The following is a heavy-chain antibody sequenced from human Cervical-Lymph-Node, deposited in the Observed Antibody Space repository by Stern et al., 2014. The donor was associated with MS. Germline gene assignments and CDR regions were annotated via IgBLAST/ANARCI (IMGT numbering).Heavy chain of an antibody. D-gene: IGHD1-26*01. CDR1: GYTFTSYD. CDR3: ARGRGSASPYNWFDP. V-gene: IGHV1-8*01. CDR2: LNPNSGNT. Sequence: VQLVQSGAEVEKPGASVKVSCKASGYTFTSYDINWVRQPTGQGLVSVGWLNPNSGNTGYSRKVQGRVTMTRNTSISTAYMELSSLRSEDTAVYYCARGRGSASPYNWFDPWGQGTLVTVSS. J-gene: IGHJ5*02.